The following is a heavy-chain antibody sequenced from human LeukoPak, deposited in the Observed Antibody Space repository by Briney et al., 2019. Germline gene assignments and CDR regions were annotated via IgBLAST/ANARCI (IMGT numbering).Heavy chain of an antibody. Sequence: PSETLSLTCTVSGGSISSYYWSWIRQPPGKGLEWIGYIYYSGSTNYNPSLKSRVTISVDTSKNQFSLKLSSVTAADTAVYYCARYRSSGYRIDYWGQGTLVTVST. CDR1: GGSISSYY. CDR3: ARYRSSGYRIDY. D-gene: IGHD3-22*01. V-gene: IGHV4-59*12. J-gene: IGHJ4*02. CDR2: IYYSGST.